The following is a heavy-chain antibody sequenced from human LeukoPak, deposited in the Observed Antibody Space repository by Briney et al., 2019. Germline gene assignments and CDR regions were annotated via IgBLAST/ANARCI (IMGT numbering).Heavy chain of an antibody. CDR2: IIPIFGTA. CDR3: AVAVAGTLFDY. CDR1: GGTFSSYA. D-gene: IGHD6-19*01. V-gene: IGHV1-69*06. Sequence: KVSCKASGGTFSSYAISWGRQAPGKGLEWMGGIIPIFGTANYAQKFQGRVTITADKSTSTAYMELSSLRSEDTAVYYCAVAVAGTLFDYWGQGTLVTVSS. J-gene: IGHJ4*02.